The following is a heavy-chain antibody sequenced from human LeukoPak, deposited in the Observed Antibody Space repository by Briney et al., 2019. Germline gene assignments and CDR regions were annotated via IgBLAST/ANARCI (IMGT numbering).Heavy chain of an antibody. V-gene: IGHV4-59*01. CDR2: IYYSGST. Sequence: SETLSLTCTVSGGSISSYYWSWIRQPPGKGLEWIGYIYYSGSTNYNPSLKSRVTISVDTSKNQFSLKLSSVTAADTAAYYCAREVVVVAAGNWFDPWGQGTLVTVSS. J-gene: IGHJ5*02. CDR3: AREVVVVAAGNWFDP. CDR1: GGSISSYY. D-gene: IGHD2-15*01.